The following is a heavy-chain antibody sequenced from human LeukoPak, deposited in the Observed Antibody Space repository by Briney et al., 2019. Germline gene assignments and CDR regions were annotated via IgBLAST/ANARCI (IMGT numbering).Heavy chain of an antibody. Sequence: GGSLRLSCAASGFTFSGSAMHWVRQASGKGLEWVGRIRSKANNYATAYAASVTGRFTISRDDSKNTAYLQMNSLKTEDTAVYYCTFGSGSSHWGQGTLVTVSS. CDR1: GFTFSGSA. J-gene: IGHJ1*01. CDR3: TFGSGSSH. D-gene: IGHD3-10*01. V-gene: IGHV3-73*01. CDR2: IRSKANNYAT.